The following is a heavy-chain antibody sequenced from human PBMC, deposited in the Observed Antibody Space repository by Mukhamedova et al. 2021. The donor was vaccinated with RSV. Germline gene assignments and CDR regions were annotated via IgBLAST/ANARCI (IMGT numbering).Heavy chain of an antibody. CDR3: VKNRLQTHYYGMDV. Sequence: AEYMGGRFTISRDKSKNTLYVQMNSLRAEDTAVYYCVKNRLQTHYYGMDVWGQGTTVTVSS. D-gene: IGHD5-18*01. J-gene: IGHJ6*02. V-gene: IGHV3-23*01.